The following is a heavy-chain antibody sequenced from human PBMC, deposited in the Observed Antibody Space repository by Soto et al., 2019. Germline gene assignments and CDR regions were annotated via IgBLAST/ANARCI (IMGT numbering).Heavy chain of an antibody. V-gene: IGHV4-61*01. CDR2: IYYSGST. Sequence: PSETLSLTCTVSGGSVSSGSYYWSWIRQPPGKGLEWIGYIYYSGSTNYNPSLKSRVTISVDTSKNQFSLKLSSVTAADTAVYYCARGIAAPSGYYFDYWGQGTLVTVSS. CDR3: ARGIAAPSGYYFDY. J-gene: IGHJ4*02. CDR1: GGSVSSGSYY. D-gene: IGHD6-13*01.